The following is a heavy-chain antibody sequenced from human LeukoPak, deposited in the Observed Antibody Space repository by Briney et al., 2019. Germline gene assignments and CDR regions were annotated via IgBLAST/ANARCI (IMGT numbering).Heavy chain of an antibody. J-gene: IGHJ6*02. CDR2: IIPILGIA. V-gene: IGHV1-69*04. CDR1: GGTFSSYA. CDR3: AVARMDYYYYGMDV. Sequence: SVKVSCKASGGTFSSYAISWVRQAPGQGLEWMGRIIPILGIANCAQKFQGRVTITADKSTSTAYMELSSLRSEDTAVYYCAVARMDYYYYGMDVWGQGTTVTVSS. D-gene: IGHD6-6*01.